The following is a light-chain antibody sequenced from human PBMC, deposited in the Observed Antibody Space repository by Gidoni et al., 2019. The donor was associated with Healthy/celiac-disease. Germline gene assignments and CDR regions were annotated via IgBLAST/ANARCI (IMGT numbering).Light chain of an antibody. V-gene: IGKV1-5*01. CDR3: QQYNSYPGT. Sequence: DLQRTPTPSTLSASAGGRVTSTCRASQSISSWLAWYQQKPGKAPKLLIYDASSLDSGVPSRFSGIGSGTEFTLTISSLQPDDFATYYCQQYNSYPGTFGQXTKVEIK. CDR2: DAS. J-gene: IGKJ1*01. CDR1: QSISSW.